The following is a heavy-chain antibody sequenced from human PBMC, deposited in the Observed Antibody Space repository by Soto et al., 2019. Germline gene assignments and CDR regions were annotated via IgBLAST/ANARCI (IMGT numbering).Heavy chain of an antibody. D-gene: IGHD3-10*01. CDR2: ISSSGSTI. J-gene: IGHJ6*02. V-gene: IGHV3-48*03. Sequence: PGGSLRLSCAASGFTFSSYEMNWVRQAPGKGLEWVSYISSSGSTIYYADSVKGRFTISRDNAKNSLYLQMNSLRAEDTAVYYCARGELLLLHGMDVWGQGTTVTVSS. CDR3: ARGELLLLHGMDV. CDR1: GFTFSSYE.